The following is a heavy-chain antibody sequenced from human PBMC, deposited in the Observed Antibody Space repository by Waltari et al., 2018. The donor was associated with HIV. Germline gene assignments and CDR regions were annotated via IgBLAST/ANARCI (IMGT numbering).Heavy chain of an antibody. CDR3: ARDLVVLRYFDWLSTYFDY. D-gene: IGHD3-9*01. J-gene: IGHJ4*02. CDR2: IKSDGTIT. CDR1: GFTFSSYW. V-gene: IGHV3-74*01. Sequence: EVQLVESGGGLVKPGGSLRLSCAASGFTFSSYWMHWVSQAPGKGLVWVSRIKSDGTITTYADSVKGRFTISRDNAKNTLFLQMNSLRAEDTAIYYCARDLVVLRYFDWLSTYFDYWGQGTLVTVSS.